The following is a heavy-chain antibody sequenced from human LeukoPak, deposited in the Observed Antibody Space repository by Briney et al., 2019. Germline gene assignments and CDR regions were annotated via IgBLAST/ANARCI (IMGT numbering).Heavy chain of an antibody. CDR2: TRNRANGYTT. CDR3: ARVYSSSWVDSYFDC. D-gene: IGHD6-13*01. V-gene: IGHV3-72*01. J-gene: IGHJ4*02. CDR1: GCTFSDHY. Sequence: PGGSLRLSCAASGCTFSDHYKDWVRQAPGKGLKWVGRTRNRANGYTTEYAASVKGRFTISRDDSKNSLYLQMNSLKTEDTAVYYCARVYSSSWVDSYFDCWGQGTLVTVSS.